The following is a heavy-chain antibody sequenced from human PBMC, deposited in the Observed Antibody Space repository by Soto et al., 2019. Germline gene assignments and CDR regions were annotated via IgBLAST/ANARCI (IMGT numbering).Heavy chain of an antibody. D-gene: IGHD2-8*01. Sequence: SVKVSCKASGGTFSSYAISWVRQAPGQGLEWMGGIIPIFGTANYAQKFQGRVTITADESTSTAYMELSSLRSEDTAVYYCARVRGLNCTNGVCYTNYFDYWGQGTLVTVS. CDR1: GGTFSSYA. CDR2: IIPIFGTA. J-gene: IGHJ4*02. CDR3: ARVRGLNCTNGVCYTNYFDY. V-gene: IGHV1-69*13.